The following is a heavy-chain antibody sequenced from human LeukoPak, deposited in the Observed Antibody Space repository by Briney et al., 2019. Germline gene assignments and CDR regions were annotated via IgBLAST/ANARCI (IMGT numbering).Heavy chain of an antibody. CDR1: GYTFTSYG. J-gene: IGHJ3*02. CDR3: ASSTSSGHDAFDI. D-gene: IGHD6-19*01. CDR2: INAGNGNT. Sequence: ASVKVSCKASGYTFTSYGISWVRQAPGQRLEWMGWINAGNGNTKYSQKFQGRVTITRDTSASTAYMELSSLRSEDTAVYYCASSTSSGHDAFDIWGQGTMVTVSS. V-gene: IGHV1-3*01.